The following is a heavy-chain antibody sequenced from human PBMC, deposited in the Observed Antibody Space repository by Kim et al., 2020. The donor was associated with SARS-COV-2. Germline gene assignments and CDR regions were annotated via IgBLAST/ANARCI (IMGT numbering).Heavy chain of an antibody. CDR2: IHYSGRT. CDR3: ARDGGGSYSEVDY. V-gene: IGHV4-39*07. Sequence: SETLPLTCTVSGGSITSSIYYWGWIRQPPGKGLEWIGSIHYSGRTYYNPSLKSRVTVSMDTSKNQFSLKLTSVTAADTAVYYCARDGGGSYSEVDYWGQGTLVTVTS. J-gene: IGHJ4*02. CDR1: GGSITSSIYY. D-gene: IGHD1-26*01.